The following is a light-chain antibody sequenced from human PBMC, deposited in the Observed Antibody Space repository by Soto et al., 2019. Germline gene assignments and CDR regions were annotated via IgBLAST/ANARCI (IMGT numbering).Light chain of an antibody. CDR1: QSISTW. CDR3: QQFNSYPLT. CDR2: VAS. V-gene: IGKV1-5*01. J-gene: IGKJ5*01. Sequence: DIQMTQSPSTVSASVGDRVTITCRASQSISTWLAWYQQKPGKAPNLLIYVASTLQSGVPSRFSGSGSGTDFTLTISSLQPEDFATYYCQQFNSYPLTFGQGTRLE.